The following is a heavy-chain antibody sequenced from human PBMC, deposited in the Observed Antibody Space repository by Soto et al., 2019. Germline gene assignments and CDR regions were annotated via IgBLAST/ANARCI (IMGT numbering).Heavy chain of an antibody. CDR3: AGGTDNYYYYGMDV. V-gene: IGHV4-31*03. D-gene: IGHD2-15*01. CDR2: IYYSGST. CDR1: GGSISSGGYY. Sequence: QVQLQESGPGLVKPSQTLSLTCTVSGGSISSGGYYWSWIGQHPGKGLEWIGYIYYSGSTYYNPSLMSRVTISVDTSKNQFSLKLSSVTAADTAVYYCAGGTDNYYYYGMDVWGHGTTVTVSS. J-gene: IGHJ6*02.